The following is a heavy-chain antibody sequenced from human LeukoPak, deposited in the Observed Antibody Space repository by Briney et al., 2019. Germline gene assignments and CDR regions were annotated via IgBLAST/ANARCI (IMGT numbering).Heavy chain of an antibody. J-gene: IGHJ4*02. CDR3: ARDYYFGSGTYSGFDY. CDR2: IYYSGST. Sequence: PSETLSLTCTVSGGSLSSYYWTWIRQPPGKGLEWIGYIYYSGSTNYNPSLKSRLTISVDTSKDQFSLRLSSVTAADTAMYYCARDYYFGSGTYSGFDYWGQGTLVTVSS. D-gene: IGHD3-10*01. CDR1: GGSLSSYY. V-gene: IGHV4-59*01.